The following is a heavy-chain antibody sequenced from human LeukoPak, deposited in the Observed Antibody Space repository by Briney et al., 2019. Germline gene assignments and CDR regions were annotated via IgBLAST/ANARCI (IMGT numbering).Heavy chain of an antibody. J-gene: IGHJ4*02. CDR3: ARADIPLYSGYEIDY. D-gene: IGHD5-12*01. V-gene: IGHV4-59*01. Sequence: PSETLSLTCTVSGGSISSYYWSWIRQPPGKGLEWIGYIYYSGSTNYNPSLKSRVTISVDTSKNQFSLKLSSVTAADTAVYYCARADIPLYSGYEIDYWGQGTLVTVSS. CDR1: GGSISSYY. CDR2: IYYSGST.